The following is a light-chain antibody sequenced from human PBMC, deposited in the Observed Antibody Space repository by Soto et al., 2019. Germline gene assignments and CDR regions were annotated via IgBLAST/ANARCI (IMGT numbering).Light chain of an antibody. CDR3: QQYNNWPPLT. V-gene: IGKV3D-15*01. J-gene: IGKJ4*01. Sequence: EIVMTQSPATLSVSAGERVTLSCRASQSVSSNLAWYQQKPGQAPRLLIYGASTRATGIPARFSGSGSGTDFPLTISSLPSEDFAVYYCQQYNNWPPLTFGGGTKVEIK. CDR2: GAS. CDR1: QSVSSN.